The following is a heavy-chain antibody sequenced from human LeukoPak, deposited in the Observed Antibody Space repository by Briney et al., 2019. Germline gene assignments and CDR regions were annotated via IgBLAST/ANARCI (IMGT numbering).Heavy chain of an antibody. CDR2: ISWNSGSI. J-gene: IGHJ4*02. Sequence: GGSLRLSCAASGFTFDDYAMHWVRQAPGKGLEWVSGISWNSGSIGYADFVKGRFTISRDNAKNSLYLQMNSLRAEDTALYYCAKDRLDVVTTDFDFWGQGTLVSVSS. CDR1: GFTFDDYA. D-gene: IGHD4-11*01. CDR3: AKDRLDVVTTDFDF. V-gene: IGHV3-9*01.